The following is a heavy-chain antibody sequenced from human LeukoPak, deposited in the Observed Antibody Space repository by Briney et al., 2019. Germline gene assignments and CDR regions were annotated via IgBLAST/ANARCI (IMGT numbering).Heavy chain of an antibody. D-gene: IGHD3-10*01. Sequence: PGGSLRLSCAASGVTFSHYAMHWVRQAPGKGLEWVAVISYDGSNKYYGESVKGRFTISRDNSKNTLYLQMNSLRAEDTAVYNCARMDYYGSGNYAHYGMDVWGQGTTVSVSS. V-gene: IGHV3-30*03. CDR2: ISYDGSNK. J-gene: IGHJ6*02. CDR1: GVTFSHYA. CDR3: ARMDYYGSGNYAHYGMDV.